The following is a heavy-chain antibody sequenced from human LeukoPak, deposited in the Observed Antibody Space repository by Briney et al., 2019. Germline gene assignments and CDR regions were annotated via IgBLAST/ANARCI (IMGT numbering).Heavy chain of an antibody. Sequence: PSETLSLTCTVSGGSISSGSYYWSWIRQPAGKGLEWIGRIYTSGSTNYNPSLKSRVTISVDTSKNQFSLKLSSVTAADTAVYYCASTMVRGVIIPLDPWGQGTLVTVSS. J-gene: IGHJ5*02. V-gene: IGHV4-61*02. D-gene: IGHD3-10*01. CDR2: IYTSGST. CDR3: ASTMVRGVIIPLDP. CDR1: GGSISSGSYY.